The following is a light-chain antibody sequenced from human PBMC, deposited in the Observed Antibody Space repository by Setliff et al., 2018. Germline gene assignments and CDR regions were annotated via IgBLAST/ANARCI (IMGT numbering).Light chain of an antibody. V-gene: IGLV2-14*01. CDR1: SSDVGGYNY. CDR3: TSYTSSRTYV. Sequence: QSVLTQPASVSGSPGQSTTISCTGTSSDVGGYNYVSWYQQHPGKAPKLMIYEVSDRPSGVSNRFSGSKSGNTASLTISGLQAEDGADYYCTSYTSSRTYVFGTGTKVTVL. CDR2: EVS. J-gene: IGLJ1*01.